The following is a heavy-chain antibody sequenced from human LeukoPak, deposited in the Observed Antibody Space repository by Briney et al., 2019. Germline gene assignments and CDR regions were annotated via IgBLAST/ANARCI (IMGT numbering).Heavy chain of an antibody. CDR1: GYSFTSYW. CDR3: ARTTMTTLGWFCP. J-gene: IGHJ5*02. D-gene: IGHD4-17*01. Sequence: GESLKISCKGSGYSFTSYWIGWVRQMPGKGLERMGIIYPGDSDTRYSPSFQGQVTISADKSISPAYLQWSSLKASDTAMYYCARTTMTTLGWFCPWCQGTLVTVSS. V-gene: IGHV5-51*01. CDR2: IYPGDSDT.